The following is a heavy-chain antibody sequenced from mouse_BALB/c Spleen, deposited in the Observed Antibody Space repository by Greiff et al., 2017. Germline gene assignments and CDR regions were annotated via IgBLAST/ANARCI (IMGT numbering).Heavy chain of an antibody. Sequence: VQRQQSGADLVRSGASVKLSCTASGFTINDYYMHWVHQTPEQGLEWMGWIGRENGTIEYAPIFQGQSTMAADTSSNTAYLQLTSLTSEDTAVYYWARGNYDGSSPYDFDYWGQGTTVTVSS. D-gene: IGHD1-1*01. V-gene: IGHV14-4*02. J-gene: IGHJ2*01. CDR1: GFTINDYY. CDR3: ARGNYDGSSPYDFDY. CDR2: IGRENGTI.